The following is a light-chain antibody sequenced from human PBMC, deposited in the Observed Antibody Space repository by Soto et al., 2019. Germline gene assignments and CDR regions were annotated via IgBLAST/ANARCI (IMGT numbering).Light chain of an antibody. V-gene: IGKV3-20*01. Sequence: EIVLTQSPGSLSLSPGEGATLFCRASQSVSSNFFAWYQQKPGQAPRLLINGASTRATGIPDRFSGSGSGTGFTLTISRLEPEEFALYYCQQYASSVTFGQGTKVEIK. CDR2: GAS. J-gene: IGKJ1*01. CDR3: QQYASSVT. CDR1: QSVSSNF.